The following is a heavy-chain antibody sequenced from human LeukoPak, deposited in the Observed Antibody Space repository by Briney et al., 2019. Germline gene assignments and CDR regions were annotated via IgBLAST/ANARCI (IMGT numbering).Heavy chain of an antibody. Sequence: GGSLRLSCAASGFSFSWYWMHWVRQAPGKGLVWVSRISADGSNTDYADSVKGRFTVSRDNTKNVLYLQMNSLRAEDTAVYYCARVLGGQATSSSSWDVWGKGTTVTVSS. D-gene: IGHD6-6*01. V-gene: IGHV3-74*01. CDR1: GFSFSWYW. CDR3: ARVLGGQATSSSSWDV. J-gene: IGHJ6*04. CDR2: ISADGSNT.